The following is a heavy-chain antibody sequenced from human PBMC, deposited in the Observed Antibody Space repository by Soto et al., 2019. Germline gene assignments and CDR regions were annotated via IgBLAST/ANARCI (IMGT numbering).Heavy chain of an antibody. CDR3: ERPHNNYVANWGQGTLVTVSSGKWPEDTAVYYCARDYYDSSGTQIMDV. D-gene: IGHD3-22*01. V-gene: IGHV5-51*01. CDR1: GYSFTSYW. J-gene: IGHJ6*02. Sequence: GESLKISCKGSGYSFTSYWIGWVRQMPGKGLEWMGIIYPGDSDTRYSPSFQGQVTISADKSISTAYLQWSSLKASDTAMYYCERPHNNYVANWGQGTLVTVSSGKWPEDTAVYYCARDYYDSSGTQIMDVWGQGTTVTVSS. CDR2: IYPGDSDT.